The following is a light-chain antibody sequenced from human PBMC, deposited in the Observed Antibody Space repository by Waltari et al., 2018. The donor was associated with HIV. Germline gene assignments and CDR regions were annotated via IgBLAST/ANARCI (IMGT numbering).Light chain of an antibody. CDR2: DNN. CDR3: GTWDSSLSGVV. Sequence: QSVLTQPPSVSAAPGHKVTISCSGSSSNIGKNFVSWYKQLPGTAPKLLIYDNNKRPSGIPDRFSGSKSGTSATLGITGLQTGDEADYYCGTWDSSLSGVVFGGGTKLTVL. CDR1: SSNIGKNF. V-gene: IGLV1-51*01. J-gene: IGLJ3*02.